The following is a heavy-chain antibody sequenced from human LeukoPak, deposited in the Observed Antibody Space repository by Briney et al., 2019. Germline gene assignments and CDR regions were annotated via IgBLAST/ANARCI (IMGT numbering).Heavy chain of an antibody. V-gene: IGHV1-8*01. J-gene: IGHJ4*02. D-gene: IGHD3-22*01. CDR3: ARGGYDSSGYYSFDY. CDR1: GYTFTSYD. Sequence: ASVKVSCKASGYTFTSYDINWVRQATGQGLEWMGWMNPNSGNTGYAQKFQGRVTMTRNTSISTAYMELSSLRSEVTAVYYCARGGYDSSGYYSFDYWGQGTLVTVSS. CDR2: MNPNSGNT.